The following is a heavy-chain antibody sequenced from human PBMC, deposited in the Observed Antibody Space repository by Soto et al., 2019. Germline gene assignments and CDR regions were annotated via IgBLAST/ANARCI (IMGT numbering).Heavy chain of an antibody. CDR3: ARDLTNYYDSSGYYALDY. Sequence: ASVKVSCKASGGTFSSYAISWVRQAPGQGLEWMGGIIPIFGTANYAQKFQGRVTITAGKSTSTAYMELSSLRSEDTAVYYCARDLTNYYDSSGYYALDYWGQGTLVTVSS. CDR1: GGTFSSYA. CDR2: IIPIFGTA. J-gene: IGHJ4*02. V-gene: IGHV1-69*06. D-gene: IGHD3-22*01.